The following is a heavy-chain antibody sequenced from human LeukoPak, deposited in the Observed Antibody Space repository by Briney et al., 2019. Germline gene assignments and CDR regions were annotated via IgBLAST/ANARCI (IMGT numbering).Heavy chain of an antibody. J-gene: IGHJ4*02. V-gene: IGHV3-53*01. Sequence: PGRSLRLSCAASGFTVSTNYMSWVRQAPGRGLEWVSVIYSGGSTYYADSVKGRFTISRDNSKSTLYLQMNSLRAEDTAVYYCTRPHDYWGQGTLVTVSS. CDR1: GFTVSTNY. CDR3: TRPHDY. CDR2: IYSGGST.